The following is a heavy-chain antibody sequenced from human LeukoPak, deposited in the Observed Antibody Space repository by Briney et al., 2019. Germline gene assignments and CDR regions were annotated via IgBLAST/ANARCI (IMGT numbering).Heavy chain of an antibody. CDR1: GFVFSNYW. CDR3: ARSGYYYGMDV. V-gene: IGHV3-7*01. Sequence: GGSLRLSCAASGFVFSNYWMSWVRQAPGKGLEWVANIKPDGTEKYYVDSLKGRFTISRDNAKNSLYLQMNSLRVEDTAVYYCARSGYYYGMDVWGQGTTVTVSS. CDR2: IKPDGTEK. J-gene: IGHJ6*02.